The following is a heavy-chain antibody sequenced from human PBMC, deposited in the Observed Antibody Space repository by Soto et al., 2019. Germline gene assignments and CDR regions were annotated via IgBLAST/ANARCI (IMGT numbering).Heavy chain of an antibody. CDR2: IYPGDSDT. D-gene: IGHD3-10*01. CDR3: AITFFFYASGISRPLDS. CDR1: GYSFTSYW. Sequence: PGESLKISCQGSGYSFTSYWIGWVRQMPGKGLEWMGIIYPGDSDTRYSPSFQGQVTISADKSISTAYLQWSSLRASDTAIYYCAITFFFYASGISRPLDSWAQGTPVTVSS. V-gene: IGHV5-51*01. J-gene: IGHJ4*02.